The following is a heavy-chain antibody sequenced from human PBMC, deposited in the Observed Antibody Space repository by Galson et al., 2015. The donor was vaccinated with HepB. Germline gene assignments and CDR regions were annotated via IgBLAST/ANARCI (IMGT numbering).Heavy chain of an antibody. CDR2: ISGDTYGK. CDR3: AKGRGWYTGLDS. D-gene: IGHD2-2*02. J-gene: IGHJ4*02. V-gene: IGHV3-23*01. CDR1: GFIFKDYA. Sequence: SLRLSCAGSGFIFKDYALTWVRQAPGKGLQWVSGISGDTYGKYYTDSVKGWLTISRDNSNNRLYLQMTNMRADDAATYYCAKGRGWYTGLDSWGQGALVTVSS.